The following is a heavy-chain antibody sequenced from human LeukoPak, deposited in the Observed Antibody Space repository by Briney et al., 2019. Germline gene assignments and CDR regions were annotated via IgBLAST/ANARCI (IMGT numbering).Heavy chain of an antibody. V-gene: IGHV4-59*01. CDR2: IYYSGST. CDR3: ARDLWFGEANADYHYYYGMDV. D-gene: IGHD3-10*01. CDR1: GGSISSYY. J-gene: IGHJ6*02. Sequence: PSETLSLTCTVSGGSISSYYWSWIRQPPGKGLEWIGYIYYSGSTNYNPSLKSRVTISVDTSKNQFSLKLSSVTAADTAVYYCARDLWFGEANADYHYYYGMDVWGQGTTVTVSS.